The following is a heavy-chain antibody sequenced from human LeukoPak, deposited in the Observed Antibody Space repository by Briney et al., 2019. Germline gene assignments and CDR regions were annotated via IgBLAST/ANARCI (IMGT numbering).Heavy chain of an antibody. Sequence: PGGSLRLSCAASGFTFSTYIMSWVRQAPGKGLEWISDINSRSSAIYYADSVKGRFTISRDNAKNSLYLQMNSLRAEDTAVYYCVKGVGHFDFWSGYSRWGQGTLVTVSS. J-gene: IGHJ4*02. CDR2: INSRSSAI. CDR1: GFTFSTYI. D-gene: IGHD3-3*01. CDR3: VKGVGHFDFWSGYSR. V-gene: IGHV3-48*04.